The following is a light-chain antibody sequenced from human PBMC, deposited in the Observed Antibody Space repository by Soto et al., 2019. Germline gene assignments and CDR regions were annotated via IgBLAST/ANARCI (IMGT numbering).Light chain of an antibody. CDR1: QNINNY. V-gene: IGKV1-33*01. CDR2: DAS. Sequence: DIKVTQSPSSLSASVGDIVTITCQASQNINNYLNWYQQKPGRAPKLLIYDASNLEAGVPSRFRGSGSGTDFTFTISRLQPEDIATYYCQQYENLPTFGQGTRLEIK. CDR3: QQYENLPT. J-gene: IGKJ5*01.